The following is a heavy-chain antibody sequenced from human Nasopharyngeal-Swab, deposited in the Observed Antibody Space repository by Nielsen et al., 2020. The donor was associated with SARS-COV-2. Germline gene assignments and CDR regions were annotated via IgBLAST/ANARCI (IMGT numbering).Heavy chain of an antibody. V-gene: IGHV4-61*01. CDR3: ARDPIAARTPDY. J-gene: IGHJ4*02. CDR2: IYYSGST. Sequence: SETLSLTCTVSGGSVSSGSYYWSWIRQPPGKGLEWIGYIYYSGSTNYNPSLKSRVTISVDTSKNQFSLKLSSVTAADTAVYYCARDPIAARTPDYWGQGTLVTVSS. CDR1: GGSVSSGSYY. D-gene: IGHD6-13*01.